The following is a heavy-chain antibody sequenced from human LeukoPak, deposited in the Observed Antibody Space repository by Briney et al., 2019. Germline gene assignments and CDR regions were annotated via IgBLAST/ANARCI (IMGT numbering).Heavy chain of an antibody. CDR3: ATGRGGKSAYEPCVY. D-gene: IGHD5-12*01. Sequence: HGGSLRLSCAPSRFTPSSYRMSWVPQAPGKGLERVANIKQDGREEVYVDAAKGRFPNSRDNAKNTLYLQINSLRAEDTAVYYCATGRGGKSAYEPCVYWGGGTLVSVSS. CDR2: IKQDGREE. V-gene: IGHV3-7*02. J-gene: IGHJ4*02. CDR1: RFTPSSYR.